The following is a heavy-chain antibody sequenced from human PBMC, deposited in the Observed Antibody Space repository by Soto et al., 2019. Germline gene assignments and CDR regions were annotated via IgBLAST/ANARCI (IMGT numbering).Heavy chain of an antibody. CDR3: ARDRSILEWSDDH. Sequence: ASVKVSCKASGYTLTRSYMHWLRQAPGQGLEWMGIINPSGGTTTYAQKFQGRVTMTRDTSTSTVYMELSDLRSEDTAVYFCARDRSILEWSDDHWG. CDR2: INPSGGTT. D-gene: IGHD3-3*01. V-gene: IGHV1-46*01. J-gene: IGHJ4*01. CDR1: GYTLTRSY.